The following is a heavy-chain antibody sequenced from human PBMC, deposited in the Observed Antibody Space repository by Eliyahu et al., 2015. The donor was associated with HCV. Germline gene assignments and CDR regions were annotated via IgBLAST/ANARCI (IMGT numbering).Heavy chain of an antibody. CDR2: ISNGGSAI. Sequence: QVQLVESGGGLVKPGEFLRLSCAASGFTFSDYYMSWIRQAPGKGPGWVSYISNGGSAIYYADSVKGRFIISRDNAKNSLYLQMNSLRAEDTAVYYCARDSVPRHQLPYIWFDPWGQGTLVTVSS. CDR1: GFTFSDYY. J-gene: IGHJ5*02. CDR3: ARDSVPRHQLPYIWFDP. V-gene: IGHV3-11*01. D-gene: IGHD2-2*02.